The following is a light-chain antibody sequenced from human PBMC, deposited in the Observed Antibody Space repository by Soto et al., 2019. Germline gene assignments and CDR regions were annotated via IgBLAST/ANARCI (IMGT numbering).Light chain of an antibody. CDR3: QQYNSYPYT. CDR1: QSISSW. Sequence: DIQMTQSPSTLSASVGDRVTIICRASQSISSWLAWYQQRPGKAPKLLIYKASTLESGVPSRFGGSGSGTEFTLTITSLQPDDFATYYCQQYNSYPYTFGQGTKLEIK. V-gene: IGKV1-5*03. J-gene: IGKJ2*01. CDR2: KAS.